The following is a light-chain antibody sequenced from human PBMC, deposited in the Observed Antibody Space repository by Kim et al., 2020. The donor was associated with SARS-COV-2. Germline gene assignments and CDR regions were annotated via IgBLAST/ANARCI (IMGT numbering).Light chain of an antibody. CDR1: QSIRSN. CDR2: GAS. V-gene: IGKV3-15*01. CDR3: QQYNNWPPRT. J-gene: IGKJ1*01. Sequence: SPGRRVTLSCRASQSIRSNLAWYQQKPGQAPRLLINGASTRATGIPDRFSGSGYGTEFTLTISSLQSEDFAVYYCQQYNNWPPRTFGQGTKVDIK.